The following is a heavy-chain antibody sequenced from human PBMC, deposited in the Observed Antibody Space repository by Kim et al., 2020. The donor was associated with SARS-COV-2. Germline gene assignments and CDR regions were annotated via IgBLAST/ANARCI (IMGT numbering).Heavy chain of an antibody. CDR2: IDPSDSYT. J-gene: IGHJ4*02. CDR1: GYSFTSYW. CDR3: ARRDYDFWSGYYGVDY. D-gene: IGHD3-3*01. Sequence: GESLKISCKGSGYSFTSYWISWVRQMPGKGLEWMGRIDPSDSYTNYSPSFQGHVTISADKSISTAYLQWSSLKASDTAMYYCARRDYDFWSGYYGVDYWGQGTLVTVSS. V-gene: IGHV5-10-1*01.